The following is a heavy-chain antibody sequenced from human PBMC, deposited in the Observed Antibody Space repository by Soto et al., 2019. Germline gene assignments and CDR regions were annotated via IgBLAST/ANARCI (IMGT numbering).Heavy chain of an antibody. V-gene: IGHV4-34*01. D-gene: IGHD3-10*01. CDR2: INHSGST. J-gene: IGHJ5*02. CDR1: GGSFSGYY. Sequence: PSETLSLTCAVYGGSFSGYYWSWIRQPPGKGLEWIGEINHSGSTNYNPSLKSRVTISVDTSKNQFSLKLSSVTAADTAVYYCARGRRGTMVRGATLAGYWFDPWGQGTLVTAPQ. CDR3: ARGRRGTMVRGATLAGYWFDP.